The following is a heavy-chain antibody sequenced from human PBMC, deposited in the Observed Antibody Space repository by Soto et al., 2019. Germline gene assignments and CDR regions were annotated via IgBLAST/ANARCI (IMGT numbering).Heavy chain of an antibody. J-gene: IGHJ4*02. D-gene: IGHD2-8*01. CDR3: AKEGIVIMVYEAYYFDF. CDR2: ISGSGGST. CDR1: GFTFSSYA. V-gene: IGHV3-23*01. Sequence: GGSLRLSCAASGFTFSSYAMSWVCQAPGKGLEWVSAISGSGGSTYYADSVKGRFTISRDNSKNTLYPQMNSLRAEDTAVYYCAKEGIVIMVYEAYYFDFWGQGTLVTVSS.